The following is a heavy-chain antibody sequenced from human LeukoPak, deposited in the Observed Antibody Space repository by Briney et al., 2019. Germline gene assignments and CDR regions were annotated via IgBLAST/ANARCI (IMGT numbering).Heavy chain of an antibody. CDR2: IYYSGST. Sequence: SETLSLTCTVSGGSISSGGYYWSWIRQPPGKGLEWIGYIYYSGSTNYNPSLKSRVTISVDTSKNQFSLKLSSVTAADTAVYYCARENYYYGLDYWGQGTLVTVSS. CDR1: GGSISSGGYY. D-gene: IGHD3-22*01. CDR3: ARENYYYGLDY. J-gene: IGHJ4*02. V-gene: IGHV4-61*08.